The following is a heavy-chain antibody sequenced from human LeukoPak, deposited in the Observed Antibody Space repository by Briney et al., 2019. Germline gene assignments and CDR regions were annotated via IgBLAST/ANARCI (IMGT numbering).Heavy chain of an antibody. CDR1: GGSSSGYY. D-gene: IGHD2-15*01. CDR3: ARLGYCSGGSCGDY. V-gene: IGHV4-34*01. Sequence: SEALSLTCAVYGGSSSGYYWSWIRQPPGKGLEWIGEINHSGSTNYNPSLKSRVTISVDTSKNQFSLKLSSVTAADTAVYYCARLGYCSGGSCGDYWGQGTLVTVSS. J-gene: IGHJ4*02. CDR2: INHSGST.